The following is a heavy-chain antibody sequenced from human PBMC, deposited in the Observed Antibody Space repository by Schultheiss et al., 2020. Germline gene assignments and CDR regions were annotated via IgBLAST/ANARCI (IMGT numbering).Heavy chain of an antibody. CDR2: ISSSSSYI. Sequence: GGSLRLSCAASGFTFSSYGMNWVRQAPGKGLEWVSYISSSSSYIYYADSVKGRFTISRDNAKNSLYLQMNSLRAEDTAVYYCAKDSGSAYFDYWGQGTLVTVSS. V-gene: IGHV3-21*05. J-gene: IGHJ4*02. CDR1: GFTFSSYG. CDR3: AKDSGSAYFDY. D-gene: IGHD1-26*01.